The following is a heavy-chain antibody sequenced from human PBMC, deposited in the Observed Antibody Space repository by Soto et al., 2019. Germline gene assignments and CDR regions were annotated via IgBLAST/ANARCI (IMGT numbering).Heavy chain of an antibody. CDR2: INPNSGGT. CDR1: GYTFTGYY. CDR3: ARAHYYDSSGYYSYFDY. J-gene: IGHJ4*02. D-gene: IGHD3-22*01. V-gene: IGHV1-2*04. Sequence: GASVKVSCKASGYTFTGYYMHWVRQAPGQGLEWMGWINPNSGGTNYAQKFQGWVTMTRDTSISTAYIELSRLRSDDTAVYYCARAHYYDSSGYYSYFDYWGQGTLVTVSS.